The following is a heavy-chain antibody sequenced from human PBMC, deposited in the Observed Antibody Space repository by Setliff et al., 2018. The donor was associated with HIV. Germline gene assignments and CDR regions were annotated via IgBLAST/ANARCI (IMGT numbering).Heavy chain of an antibody. CDR1: GGSFSGYY. Sequence: SLTCSVSGGSFSGYYWSWIRQPPGKGLEWIGYIYVYNSERTNYNPSLTSRVTISVDTSRNQFSLKLTSVTAADTAIYYCARAVNFDYWGQGTQVTVSS. CDR2: IYVYNSERT. V-gene: IGHV4-59*01. J-gene: IGHJ4*02. D-gene: IGHD6-19*01. CDR3: ARAVNFDY.